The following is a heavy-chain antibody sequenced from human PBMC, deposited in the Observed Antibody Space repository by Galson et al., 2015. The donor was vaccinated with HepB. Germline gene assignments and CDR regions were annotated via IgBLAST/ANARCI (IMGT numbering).Heavy chain of an antibody. CDR1: AFTFSGPA. CDR2: IRSKATNFAA. J-gene: IGHJ4*02. D-gene: IGHD6-13*01. Sequence: SLRLACAASAFTFSGPAIHWVRQASGKGPGWIGHIRSKATNFAAASVPSLKGRFTISRDDSKNLAYLHMRSLKTDDTAVYYCVRSGDFSGYSSRWGQGTLVTVSS. CDR3: VRSGDFSGYSSR. V-gene: IGHV3-73*01.